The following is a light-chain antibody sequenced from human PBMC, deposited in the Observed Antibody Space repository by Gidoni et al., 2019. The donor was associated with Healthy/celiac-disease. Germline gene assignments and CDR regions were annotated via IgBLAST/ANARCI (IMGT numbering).Light chain of an antibody. Sequence: EIVLTQSPGTLSLSPGERATLSCRASQSVSSSYLAWYQQKPGQAPRLLIYGASSRATGIPDRFSSSGSGTDFTLTISRLEPEDFAVYYCQQYGSSRFTFGPXTKVDIK. V-gene: IGKV3-20*01. CDR1: QSVSSSY. CDR3: QQYGSSRFT. CDR2: GAS. J-gene: IGKJ3*01.